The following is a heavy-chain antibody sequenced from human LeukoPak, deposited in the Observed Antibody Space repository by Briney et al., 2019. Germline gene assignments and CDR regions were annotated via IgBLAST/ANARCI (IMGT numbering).Heavy chain of an antibody. V-gene: IGHV4-39*07. J-gene: IGHJ3*02. Sequence: SETLSFTCTVSGGSISSSSYYWGWIRQPPGKGLEWIGSIYYGGSTYYNPSLKSRVTISVDTSKNQFSLKLRSVTAADTAVYFCARGRPQPLLWNAFDIWGQGTMVTVSS. CDR2: IYYGGST. D-gene: IGHD2-2*01. CDR3: ARGRPQPLLWNAFDI. CDR1: GGSISSSSYY.